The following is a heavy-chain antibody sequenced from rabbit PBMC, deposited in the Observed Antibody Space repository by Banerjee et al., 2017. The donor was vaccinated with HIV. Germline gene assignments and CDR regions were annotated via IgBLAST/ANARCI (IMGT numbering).Heavy chain of an antibody. J-gene: IGHJ4*01. V-gene: IGHV1S45*01. D-gene: IGHD4-1*01. CDR2: IYAGSSGSA. CDR1: GFDFSSNA. CDR3: ARDLAGVIGWNFGL. Sequence: LEESGGGLVKPEGSLTLTCKASGFDFSSNAICWVRQAPGKGLEWIGTIYAGSSGSAYYASWVNGRFTISKTSSTTVTLQMTSLTAADTATYFCARDLAGVIGWNFGLWGPGTL.